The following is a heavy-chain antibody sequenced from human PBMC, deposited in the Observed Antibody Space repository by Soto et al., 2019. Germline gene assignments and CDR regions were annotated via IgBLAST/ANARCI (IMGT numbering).Heavy chain of an antibody. CDR1: GFTFSSYE. Sequence: GGSLRLSCAASGFTFSSYETNWVRQAPGKGLEWVSYISSSGSTIYYADSVKGRFTISRDNAKNSLYLQMNSLRAEDTAVYYCARQMTTAYFDYWGQGTLVTVSS. CDR2: ISSSGSTI. J-gene: IGHJ4*02. V-gene: IGHV3-48*03. CDR3: ARQMTTAYFDY. D-gene: IGHD4-4*01.